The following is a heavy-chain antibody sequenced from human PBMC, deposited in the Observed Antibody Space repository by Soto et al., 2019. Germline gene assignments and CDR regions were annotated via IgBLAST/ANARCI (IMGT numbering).Heavy chain of an antibody. CDR1: GFTFSSYA. V-gene: IGHV3-30-3*01. Sequence: PGVSLSLSCAASGFTFSSYAMHWVRQAPGKGLEWVAVISYDGSNKYYADSVKRRFTISRDNSKNTLYLQMNSLRAEDTAVYYCARVHYYDSSGLDYWGQGTLVTVSS. D-gene: IGHD3-22*01. CDR3: ARVHYYDSSGLDY. CDR2: ISYDGSNK. J-gene: IGHJ4*02.